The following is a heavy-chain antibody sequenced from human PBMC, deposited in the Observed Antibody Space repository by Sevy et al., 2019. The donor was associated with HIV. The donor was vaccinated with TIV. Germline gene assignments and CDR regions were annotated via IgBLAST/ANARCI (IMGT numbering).Heavy chain of an antibody. D-gene: IGHD2-15*01. CDR2: VSGSGRYT. CDR3: AKGYCSGGSCPRDYYYYGMDV. CDR1: EFTFSSYA. Sequence: GGSLRLSCAASEFTFSSYAMSWVRQAPGKGLEWVSSVSGSGRYTYYADSVEGRFTISRDNSKNLLYVQMNSPRADETAVYFCAKGYCSGGSCPRDYYYYGMDVWGQGTTVTVSS. J-gene: IGHJ6*02. V-gene: IGHV3-23*01.